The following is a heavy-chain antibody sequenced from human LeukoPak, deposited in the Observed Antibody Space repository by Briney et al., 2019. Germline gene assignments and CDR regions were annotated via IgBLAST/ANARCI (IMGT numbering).Heavy chain of an antibody. CDR3: ARYGSGSKFYYYYYGMDV. CDR1: GYTFTGYY. D-gene: IGHD3-10*01. CDR2: INPNSGGT. J-gene: IGHJ6*02. V-gene: IGHV1-2*02. Sequence: GASVKVSCKASGYTFTGYYMHWVRQAPGQGLEWMGWINPNSGGTNYAQKLQGRVTMTTDTSTSTAYMELRSLRSDDTAVYYCARYGSGSKFYYYYYGMDVWGQGTTVTVSS.